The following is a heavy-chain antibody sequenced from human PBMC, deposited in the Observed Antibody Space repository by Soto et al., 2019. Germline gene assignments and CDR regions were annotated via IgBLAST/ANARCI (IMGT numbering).Heavy chain of an antibody. CDR2: GNT. Sequence: GNTYYNTSLKSRIAISMDTSKNQFSLKLSSVTAADTAVYYCAREDDCTNGVCYHRGMDVWGQGTTVTVSS. D-gene: IGHD2-8*01. CDR3: AREDDCTNGVCYHRGMDV. J-gene: IGHJ6*02. V-gene: IGHV4-31*02.